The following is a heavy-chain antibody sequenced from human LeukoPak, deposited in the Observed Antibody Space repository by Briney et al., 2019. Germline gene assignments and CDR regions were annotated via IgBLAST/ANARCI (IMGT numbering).Heavy chain of an antibody. CDR2: VSYDGSNK. Sequence: GGSLRLSCVASGFTFSSYAMHWVRQAPGKGLEWVAVVSYDGSNKYYADSMKGRFTISRDNAKNTLFLQMNSLRPEHTAVYYCARDQRGYSYVSGDYWGQGTLVTVSS. J-gene: IGHJ4*02. V-gene: IGHV3-30*04. D-gene: IGHD5-18*01. CDR3: ARDQRGYSYVSGDY. CDR1: GFTFSSYA.